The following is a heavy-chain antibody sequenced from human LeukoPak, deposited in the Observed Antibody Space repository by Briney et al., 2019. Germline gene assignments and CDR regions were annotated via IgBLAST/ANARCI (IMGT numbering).Heavy chain of an antibody. D-gene: IGHD3-22*01. CDR1: GFTFSSYD. V-gene: IGHV3-48*01. CDR3: ARDLGQYYDTSDNWFDP. CDR2: ISSSSRTI. J-gene: IGHJ5*02. Sequence: GGSLRLSCAASGFTFSSYDMHWVRQATGKGLEWVSYISSSSRTIYYADSVKGRFTISRGTAKNSLYLQMNSLRAEDTAVYYCARDLGQYYDTSDNWFDPWGQGTLVTVSS.